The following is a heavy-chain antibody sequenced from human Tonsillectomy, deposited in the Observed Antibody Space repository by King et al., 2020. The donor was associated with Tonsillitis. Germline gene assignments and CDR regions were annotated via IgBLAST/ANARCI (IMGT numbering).Heavy chain of an antibody. Sequence: QLQESGPGLVKPSETLSLTCSVSGGSISSSSFYWGWIRQPPGKGLEWIGSIYYSGSTYYNPSLKSRVTISVDTSKNQFSVRLSSVTDADTAVYYCARGGYSSSYFDYWGQGTLVTVSS. J-gene: IGHJ4*02. D-gene: IGHD6-6*01. CDR1: GGSISSSSFY. CDR3: ARGGYSSSYFDY. V-gene: IGHV4-39*01. CDR2: IYYSGST.